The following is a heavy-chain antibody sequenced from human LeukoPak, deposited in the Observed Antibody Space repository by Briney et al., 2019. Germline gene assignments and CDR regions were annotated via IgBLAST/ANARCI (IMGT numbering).Heavy chain of an antibody. CDR1: GGSISSGSYY. CDR3: ARADGYYYYGMDV. Sequence: PSETLSLTCTVSGGSISSGSYYWSWIRQPAGKGLEWIGRIYTSGGTNYNPSLKSRVTISVDTSKNQFSLKLSSVTAADTAVYYCARADGYYYYGMDVWGQGTTVTVSS. V-gene: IGHV4-61*02. CDR2: IYTSGGT. D-gene: IGHD5-24*01. J-gene: IGHJ6*02.